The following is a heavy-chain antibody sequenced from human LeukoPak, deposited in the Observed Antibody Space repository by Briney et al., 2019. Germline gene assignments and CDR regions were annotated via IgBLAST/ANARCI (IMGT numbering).Heavy chain of an antibody. CDR1: GGSISSYY. CDR2: IYYSGST. Sequence: SETLSLTCTVSGGSISSYYWSWVRQPPGKGGGWIGYIYYSGSTNYTPSLKSRVTISTDTSKNQFSLKLSSVTAADTAVYYCARGRDGSGSRFDYWGQGTLVTVSS. D-gene: IGHD3-10*01. CDR3: ARGRDGSGSRFDY. J-gene: IGHJ4*02. V-gene: IGHV4-59*01.